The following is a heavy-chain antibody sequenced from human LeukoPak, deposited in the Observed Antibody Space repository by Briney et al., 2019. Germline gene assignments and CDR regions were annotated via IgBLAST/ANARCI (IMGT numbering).Heavy chain of an antibody. CDR2: ISGSGGST. V-gene: IGHV3-23*01. D-gene: IGHD2-2*01. Sequence: GGSLRLSCAASGFTFSSYAMSWVRQAPGKGLEWVSAISGSGGSTYYADSVKGRFTISRDSSKNTLYLQMNSLRAEDTAVYYCAWCSSTSCPYGMDVWGQGTTVTVSS. CDR3: AWCSSTSCPYGMDV. CDR1: GFTFSSYA. J-gene: IGHJ6*02.